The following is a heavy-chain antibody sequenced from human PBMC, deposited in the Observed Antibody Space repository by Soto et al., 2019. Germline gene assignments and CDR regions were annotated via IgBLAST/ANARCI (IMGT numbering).Heavy chain of an antibody. D-gene: IGHD3-22*01. J-gene: IGHJ5*02. CDR2: IYHSGST. Sequence: QVQLQESGPGLVKPSGTLSLTCAVSGGSISTTHWWTWVRQPPGKGLEWIGEIYHSGSTNYNPSPQSRVTIPVHNSKNHASRTLRAVTAADTAIYHCARKSYSDPYHFDPWGQGTLVTVSS. CDR3: ARKSYSDPYHFDP. CDR1: GGSISTTHW. V-gene: IGHV4-4*02.